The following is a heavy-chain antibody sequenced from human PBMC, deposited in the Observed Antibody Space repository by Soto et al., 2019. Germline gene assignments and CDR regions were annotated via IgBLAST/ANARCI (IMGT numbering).Heavy chain of an antibody. CDR3: ASRYCSSTSCLDY. CDR1: GGTFSSYT. V-gene: IGHV1-69*02. CDR2: IIPILGIA. J-gene: IGHJ4*02. Sequence: QVQLVQSGAEVKKPGSSVKVSCKASGGTFSSYTISWVRQAPGQGLEWMGRIIPILGIANYAQKFQGRVTSTADKPTTTAYMELSSLRSEDTAGYYCASRYCSSTSCLDYWGQGTLVTVS. D-gene: IGHD2-2*01.